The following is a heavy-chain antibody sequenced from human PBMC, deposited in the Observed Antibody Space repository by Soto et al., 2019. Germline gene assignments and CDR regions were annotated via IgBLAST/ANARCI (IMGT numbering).Heavy chain of an antibody. CDR2: ISYSGST. V-gene: IGHV4-38-2*01. CDR3: ARYYFDGSGYYYGYFDY. D-gene: IGHD3-22*01. Sequence: SETLSLTCGVSGFAISRTYYWGWIRQTPGKGLEWIGSISYSGSTFYNASLQSRVTISIDTSKNHFSLRLTSVTAADTALYYCARYYFDGSGYYYGYFDYWGQGALVTVSS. J-gene: IGHJ4*02. CDR1: GFAISRTYY.